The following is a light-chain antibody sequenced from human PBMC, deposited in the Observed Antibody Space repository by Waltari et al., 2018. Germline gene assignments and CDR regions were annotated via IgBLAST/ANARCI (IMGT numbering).Light chain of an antibody. J-gene: IGLJ1*01. CDR2: LNT. V-gene: IGLV3-1*01. Sequence: SYELTQPPSVSVSPGQTARITCSGAQLGEKSASWYQQKPGKSPVLAIYLNTKRPSAIPERFAGSKSGNTATLTISGTQTMDEADYYCQAWDSSTYVFGTGTKVTVL. CDR3: QAWDSSTYV. CDR1: QLGEKS.